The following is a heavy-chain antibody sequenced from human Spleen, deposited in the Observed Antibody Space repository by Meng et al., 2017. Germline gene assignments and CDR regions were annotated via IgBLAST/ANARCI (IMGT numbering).Heavy chain of an antibody. CDR1: GFTFSSYA. CDR3: ARDNGDTAMLDY. J-gene: IGHJ4*02. D-gene: IGHD5-18*01. V-gene: IGHV3-30*04. Sequence: SLKISCAASGFTFSSYAMHWVRQAPRKGLEWVAVISYDGSNKYYADSVKGRFTISRDNSKNTLYLQMNSLRAEDTGVYYGARDNGDTAMLDYWGQGTLVTVSS. CDR2: ISYDGSNK.